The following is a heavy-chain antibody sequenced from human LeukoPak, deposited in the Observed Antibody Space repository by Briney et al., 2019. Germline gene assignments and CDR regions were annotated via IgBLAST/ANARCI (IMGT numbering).Heavy chain of an antibody. CDR1: GFSFSNYA. CDR3: AKGSGSGWYGWFAP. CDR2: IDASGGAT. V-gene: IGHV3-23*01. J-gene: IGHJ5*02. D-gene: IGHD6-19*01. Sequence: GGSLRLSCAASGFSFSNYAMYWVRQVPGKGLEWVSSIDASGGATYYADSVKGRFTISRDNSKNTFYLQMNSLRPEDTAVYFCAKGSGSGWYGWFAPWGQGTLVTVSS.